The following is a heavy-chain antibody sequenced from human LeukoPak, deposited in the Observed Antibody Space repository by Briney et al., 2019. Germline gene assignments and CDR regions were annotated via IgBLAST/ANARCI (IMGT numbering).Heavy chain of an antibody. CDR2: IYYSGST. V-gene: IGHV4-39*01. D-gene: IGHD3-10*01. Sequence: PSETLSLTCTVSGGSISSGSYYWGWIRQPPGKGLEWIGSIYYSGSTYYNPSLKSRVTISVDTSKNQLSLKVTSVTAADTAVYYCVRIHVVRGADYDYWGQGTLVTVSS. J-gene: IGHJ4*02. CDR1: GGSISSGSYY. CDR3: VRIHVVRGADYDY.